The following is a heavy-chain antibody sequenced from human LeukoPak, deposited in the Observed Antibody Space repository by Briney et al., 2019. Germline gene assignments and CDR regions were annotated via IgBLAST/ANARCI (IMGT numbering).Heavy chain of an antibody. CDR1: GFTFSSYG. CDR3: ARVVYSNEFDY. CDR2: IWYNGSNK. V-gene: IGHV3-33*01. Sequence: GGSLRLSCAASGFTFSSYGMHWVRQAPGKGLEWVAVIWYNGSNKYYADSVKGRFTISRDNSKNTLYLQMNSLRAEDTAVYYCARVVYSNEFDYWGQGTLVTVSS. D-gene: IGHD4-11*01. J-gene: IGHJ4*02.